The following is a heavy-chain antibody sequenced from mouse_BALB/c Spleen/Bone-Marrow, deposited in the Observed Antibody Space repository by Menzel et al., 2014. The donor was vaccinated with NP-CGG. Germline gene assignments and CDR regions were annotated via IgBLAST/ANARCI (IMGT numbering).Heavy chain of an antibody. CDR3: ARAPPYDFYAMDY. D-gene: IGHD2-13*01. J-gene: IGHJ4*01. Sequence: EVKVEESGGGLVKPGGSLKLSCAASGFTFSDYYMFWVRQTPEKRLEWVATISDGVNYAYYPDSVKGRFTISRDNARNNLYLQMSSLKSEDTAMYYCARAPPYDFYAMDYWGQGTSVTVSS. CDR2: ISDGVNYA. CDR1: GFTFSDYY. V-gene: IGHV5-4*02.